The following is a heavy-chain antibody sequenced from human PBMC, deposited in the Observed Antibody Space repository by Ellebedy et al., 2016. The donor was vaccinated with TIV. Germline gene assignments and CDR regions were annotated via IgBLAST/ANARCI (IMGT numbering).Heavy chain of an antibody. V-gene: IGHV3-53*01. CDR1: GFIVSSNS. D-gene: IGHD4-23*01. J-gene: IGHJ3*02. Sequence: LSLTXAASGFIVSSNSMSWVRQAPGKGLEWVSLIDLGGNTYSADSVRGRCSISRDKSKNTVYLHLNSLRAEDTAVYYCATRHYGGFDIWGQGTKVTVSS. CDR2: IDLGGNT. CDR3: ATRHYGGFDI.